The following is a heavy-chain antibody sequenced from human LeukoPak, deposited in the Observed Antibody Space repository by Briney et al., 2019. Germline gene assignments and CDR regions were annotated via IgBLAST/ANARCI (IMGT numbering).Heavy chain of an antibody. CDR1: GDSVSSNSAA. V-gene: IGHV6-1*01. D-gene: IGHD6-13*01. J-gene: IGHJ6*02. Sequence: SQTLSLTCAISGDSVSSNSAAWNWIRQSPSRGLEWLGRTYYRSKWYNDYAVSVKSRITINPDTSKTQFSLQLNSVTPEDTAVYYCARDRIAAAGTAGYYYYYGMDVWGQGTTVTVSS. CDR3: ARDRIAAAGTAGYYYYYGMDV. CDR2: TYYRSKWYN.